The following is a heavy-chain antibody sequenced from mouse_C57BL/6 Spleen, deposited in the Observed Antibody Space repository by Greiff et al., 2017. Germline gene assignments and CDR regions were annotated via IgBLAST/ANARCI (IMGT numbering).Heavy chain of an antibody. D-gene: IGHD1-1*01. Sequence: VQLKQSGPELVKPGASVKMSCTASGYTFTDYNMYWVKQSHGKSLEWIGYINPNNGGTSYNQKFKGKATLTVNKSSSTAYMELSRLTSEDSAVYYCARGPIIRGFAYWGQGTLVTVSA. CDR2: INPNNGGT. CDR3: ARGPIIRGFAY. J-gene: IGHJ3*01. CDR1: GYTFTDYN. V-gene: IGHV1-22*01.